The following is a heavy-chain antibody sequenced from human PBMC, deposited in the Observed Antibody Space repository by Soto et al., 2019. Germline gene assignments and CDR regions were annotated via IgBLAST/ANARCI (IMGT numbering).Heavy chain of an antibody. D-gene: IGHD2-2*01. CDR1: GQSFSGHT. V-gene: IGHV4-34*01. CDR3: ARGSGIAVIPGELEDVHYDY. J-gene: IGHJ4*02. CDR2: ISQSGST. Sequence: QVQLQQWGAGLLKPSETLSLTCAVYGQSFSGHTWSCIRQSPGKGLEWIGEISQSGSTYYNPSLKTRVTISADTSKNQFSLTLNSVTAADTGVFYCARGSGIAVIPGELEDVHYDYWGQGTLVSVSS.